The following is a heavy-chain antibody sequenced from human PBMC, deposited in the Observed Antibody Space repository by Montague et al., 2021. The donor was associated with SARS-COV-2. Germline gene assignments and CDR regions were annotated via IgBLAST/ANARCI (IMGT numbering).Heavy chain of an antibody. CDR3: ARQKMGSVTIFGVVMHDRWFDP. J-gene: IGHJ5*02. CDR1: GGSITGYY. CDR2: IYDGGAV. D-gene: IGHD3-3*01. Sequence: SETLSLTCTVSGGSITGYYWSWLRRSPGKGLEWIAYIYDGGAVNXNPSLGSRVTISVDTSKNQFSLKLSSVTAADTAVYYCARQKMGSVTIFGVVMHDRWFDPWGQGTLVTVSS. V-gene: IGHV4-59*08.